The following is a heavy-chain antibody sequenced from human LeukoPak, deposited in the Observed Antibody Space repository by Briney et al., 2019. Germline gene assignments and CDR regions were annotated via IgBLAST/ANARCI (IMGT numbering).Heavy chain of an antibody. J-gene: IGHJ3*02. Sequence: GGSLRLSCAASGFTFSSYAMSWVRQAPGKGLEWVSAISGSGGSTYYADSVKGRFTISRDNSKNTLYLQMNSLRAEDTAVYYCAKDRLLRFLEWFDAFDIWGQGTMVTVSS. D-gene: IGHD3-3*01. CDR3: AKDRLLRFLEWFDAFDI. CDR2: ISGSGGST. CDR1: GFTFSSYA. V-gene: IGHV3-23*01.